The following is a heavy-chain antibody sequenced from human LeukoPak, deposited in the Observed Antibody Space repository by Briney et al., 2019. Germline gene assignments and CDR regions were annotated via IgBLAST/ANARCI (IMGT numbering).Heavy chain of an antibody. CDR1: GFTFSSHW. Sequence: GGSLRLSCAASGFTFSSHWMNWVRQAPGKGLEGVSKRKQEGSEKYYVDSVKGRFTISRDNAKNSLYLQMNSLRHEDTAVYYCAKAPAAARPYYFDYWGQGTLVTVSS. V-gene: IGHV3-7*03. J-gene: IGHJ4*02. CDR2: RKQEGSEK. D-gene: IGHD6-6*01. CDR3: AKAPAAARPYYFDY.